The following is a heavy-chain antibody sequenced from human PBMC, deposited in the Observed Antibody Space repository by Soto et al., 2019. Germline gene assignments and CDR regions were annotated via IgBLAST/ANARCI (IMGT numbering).Heavy chain of an antibody. V-gene: IGHV4-59*01. Sequence: SETLSLTCTVSGGSISSYYWSWIRQPPGKGLEWIGYIYYTGSTNYNPSLKSRVTISLDTSKNQFSLKLSSVTAADTAVYYCARDLAPAGSNWFDPWGQGTLVTVSS. CDR2: IYYTGST. D-gene: IGHD6-13*01. CDR1: GGSISSYY. J-gene: IGHJ5*02. CDR3: ARDLAPAGSNWFDP.